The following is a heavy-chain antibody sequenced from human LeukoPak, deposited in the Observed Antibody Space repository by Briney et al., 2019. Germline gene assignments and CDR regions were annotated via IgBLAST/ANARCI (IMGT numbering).Heavy chain of an antibody. Sequence: GASVKVSCKASGYTFTSYGISWVRQAPGQGLEWMGWISAYNGNTNYAQKLQGRVTMTTDTSTSTAYMELRSLRSDDTAVYYCARVITIFGVAIEEGYWGQGTLVTVSS. V-gene: IGHV1-18*01. CDR3: ARVITIFGVAIEEGY. CDR1: GYTFTSYG. J-gene: IGHJ4*02. D-gene: IGHD3-3*01. CDR2: ISAYNGNT.